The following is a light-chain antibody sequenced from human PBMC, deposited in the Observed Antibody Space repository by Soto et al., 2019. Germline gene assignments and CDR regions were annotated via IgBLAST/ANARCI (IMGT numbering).Light chain of an antibody. J-gene: IGLJ2*01. V-gene: IGLV1-44*01. Sequence: QSVLTQPPSASGTLGQRVTISCSGSSSNIGSNSVNWDQQLPGTAPKLLMYSSNQRPSGVPDRFSGSKSGTSASLAISGLQSEDEADYYCAAWDDSLNGVVFGGGTKLTVL. CDR2: SSN. CDR3: AAWDDSLNGVV. CDR1: SSNIGSNS.